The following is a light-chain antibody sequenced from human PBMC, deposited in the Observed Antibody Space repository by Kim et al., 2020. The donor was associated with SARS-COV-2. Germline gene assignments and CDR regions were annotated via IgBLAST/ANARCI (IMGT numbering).Light chain of an antibody. CDR1: QSGSSN. CDR3: QQYHKWPPVT. Sequence: SPGERATLSCRASQSGSSNLAWYQQKPGQVPRLLIYGASTRATGSPARCSGSASGTEYTLTISSLQSEDFAVYYCQQYHKWPPVTFGGGTKVEIK. V-gene: IGKV3-15*01. CDR2: GAS. J-gene: IGKJ4*01.